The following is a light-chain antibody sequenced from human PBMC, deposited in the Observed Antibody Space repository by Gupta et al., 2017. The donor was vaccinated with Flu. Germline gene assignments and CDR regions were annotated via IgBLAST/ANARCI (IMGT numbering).Light chain of an antibody. V-gene: IGKV1-5*03. J-gene: IGKJ2*03. CDR1: QSINSW. Sequence: STLSASVGDRVTITCRASQSINSWLAWYQQKPGKAPKLLIYQASILESGVPSRFSGSGSGTEFTLTISCLQPDYFAAYYCQQYSSYSGYSFGQGTKLEIK. CDR2: QAS. CDR3: QQYSSYSGYS.